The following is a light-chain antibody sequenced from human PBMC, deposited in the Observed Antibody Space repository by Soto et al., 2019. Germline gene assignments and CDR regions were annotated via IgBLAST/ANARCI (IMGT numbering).Light chain of an antibody. J-gene: IGLJ1*01. CDR3: SSYTSSSTLYV. Sequence: QSALTQPASVSGSPGQSITISCTGTSSDVGGYNYVSWYQQLPGKAPKLMIYEVSNRPSGVSNRFSGSKSGNTASLTISGLQAGDEADYYCSSYTSSSTLYVFGTGTKVTVL. V-gene: IGLV2-14*01. CDR2: EVS. CDR1: SSDVGGYNY.